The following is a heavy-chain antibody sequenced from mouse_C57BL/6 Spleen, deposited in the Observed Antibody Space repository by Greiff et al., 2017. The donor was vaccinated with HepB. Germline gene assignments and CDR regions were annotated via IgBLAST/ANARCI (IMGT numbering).Heavy chain of an antibody. Sequence: QVQLQQSGAELARPGASVKLSCKASGYTFTSYGISWVKQRTGQGLEWIGEIYPRSGNTYYNEKFKGKATLTADKSSSTAYMELRSLTSEDSAVYFCARGGVETPAYWGQGTLVTVSA. J-gene: IGHJ3*01. CDR1: GYTFTSYG. V-gene: IGHV1-81*01. CDR3: ARGGVETPAY. CDR2: IYPRSGNT. D-gene: IGHD1-1*02.